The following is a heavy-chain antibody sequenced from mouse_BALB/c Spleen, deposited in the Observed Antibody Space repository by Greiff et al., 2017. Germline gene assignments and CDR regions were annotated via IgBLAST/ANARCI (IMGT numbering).Heavy chain of an antibody. CDR3: ARYYRYDDGWFAY. J-gene: IGHJ3*01. Sequence: EVKLVESGGGLVQPGGSRKLSCAASGFTFSSFGMHWVRQAPEKGLEWVAYISSGSSTIYYADTVKGRFTTSRDNPKNTLFLQMTSLRSEDTAMYYCARYYRYDDGWFAYWGQGTLVTVSA. D-gene: IGHD2-14*01. V-gene: IGHV5-17*02. CDR2: ISSGSSTI. CDR1: GFTFSSFG.